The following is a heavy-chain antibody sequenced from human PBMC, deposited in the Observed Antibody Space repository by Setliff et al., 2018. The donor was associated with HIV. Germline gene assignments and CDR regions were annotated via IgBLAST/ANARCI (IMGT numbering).Heavy chain of an antibody. CDR2: IYYSGST. CDR1: GGSISSSSYS. V-gene: IGHV4-39*01. CDR3: ARFDGSRVPAADYYFDY. Sequence: SETLSRTCTVSGGSISSSSYSWGWIRQPPGKGLGWMGSIYYSGSTYYNLSIKSRVTIPVDTSKNQFSFNLSSVTAADTAVSSGARFDGSRVPAADYYFDYWGQGTLVTVSS. D-gene: IGHD2-2*01. J-gene: IGHJ4*02.